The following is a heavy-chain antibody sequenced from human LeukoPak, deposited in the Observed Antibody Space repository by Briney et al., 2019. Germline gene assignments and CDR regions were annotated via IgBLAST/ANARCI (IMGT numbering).Heavy chain of an antibody. CDR1: GFTFSDAW. CDR2: IKSKIDGGTI. V-gene: IGHV3-15*01. CDR3: TTRRQDGC. J-gene: IGHJ4*02. D-gene: IGHD6-25*01. Sequence: MSGGSLRLSCVASGFTFSDAWMSWVRQAPGKGLEWVGRIKSKIDGGTIDYGAPVKGRFTISRDDSRNTLYLQMNSLKTEDTAVYYCTTRRQDGCWGQGTLVTVS.